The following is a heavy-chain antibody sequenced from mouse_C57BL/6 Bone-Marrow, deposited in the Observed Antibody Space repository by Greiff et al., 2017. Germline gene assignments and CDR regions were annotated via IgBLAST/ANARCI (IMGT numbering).Heavy chain of an antibody. D-gene: IGHD1-1*01. Sequence: EVKLVESVAELVRPGASVKLSCTASGFNIQNTYMHWVKQRPEQGLEWIGRIDPANGNTKYAPKFQGKATITADTSSNTAYLQLSSLTSEDTAIYYCARYYYGSSQYYFDYWGQGTTLTVSS. CDR2: IDPANGNT. J-gene: IGHJ2*01. V-gene: IGHV14-3*01. CDR3: ARYYYGSSQYYFDY. CDR1: GFNIQNTY.